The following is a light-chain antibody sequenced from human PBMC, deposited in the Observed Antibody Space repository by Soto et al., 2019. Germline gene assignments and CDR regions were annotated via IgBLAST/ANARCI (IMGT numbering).Light chain of an antibody. CDR3: QQYGSSSWT. J-gene: IGKJ1*01. CDR2: GAS. Sequence: EIVLTQSPGTLSLSPGERATLSCRASQSVSSSFLAWYQQKPGQAPRLLIYGASSMATGIPDRFSGSGSGTDFTLTISRLEPEDFAVYYCQQYGSSSWTFGQGTKVEIK. V-gene: IGKV3-20*01. CDR1: QSVSSSF.